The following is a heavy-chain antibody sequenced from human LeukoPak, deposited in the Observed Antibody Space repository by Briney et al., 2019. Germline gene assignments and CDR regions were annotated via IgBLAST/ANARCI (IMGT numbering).Heavy chain of an antibody. V-gene: IGHV4-59*01. CDR3: ARARSGYDYFD. CDR1: GGSISSYY. Sequence: PSETLSPTCTVSGGSISSYYWSWIRQPPGKGLEWIGYIYYSGNTNYNPSLKSRLTISVDTSKNQFSLKLSSVTAADTAVYYCARARSGYDYFDWGQGTLVTVSS. CDR2: IYYSGNT. D-gene: IGHD5-12*01. J-gene: IGHJ4*02.